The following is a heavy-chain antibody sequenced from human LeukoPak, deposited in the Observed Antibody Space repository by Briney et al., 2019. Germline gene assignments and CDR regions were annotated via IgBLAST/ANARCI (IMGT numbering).Heavy chain of an antibody. Sequence: ASVKVSCKASGYTFTSYTMHWVRQAPGQGLEWMGWIDTNAGNPTYAQGFTGRFVFSLDTSVTTAYLQISSLKAEDTAVYYCARYYYDSRGYPQFDYWGQGTLVTVSS. V-gene: IGHV7-4-1*02. J-gene: IGHJ4*02. CDR2: IDTNAGNP. CDR3: ARYYYDSRGYPQFDY. D-gene: IGHD3-22*01. CDR1: GYTFTSYT.